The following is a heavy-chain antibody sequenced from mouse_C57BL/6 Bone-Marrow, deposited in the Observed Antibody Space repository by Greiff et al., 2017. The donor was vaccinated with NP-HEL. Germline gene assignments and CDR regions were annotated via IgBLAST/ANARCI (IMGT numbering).Heavy chain of an antibody. J-gene: IGHJ2*01. V-gene: IGHV3-6*01. CDR1: GYSITSGYY. Sequence: EVKLMESGPGLVKPSQSLSLTCSVTGYSITSGYYWNWIRQFPGNKLEWMGYISYDGSNNYNPSLKNRISITRDTSKNQFFLKLNSVTTEYTATYYCASDALRGFDYWGQGTTLTVSS. CDR2: ISYDGSN. CDR3: ASDALRGFDY.